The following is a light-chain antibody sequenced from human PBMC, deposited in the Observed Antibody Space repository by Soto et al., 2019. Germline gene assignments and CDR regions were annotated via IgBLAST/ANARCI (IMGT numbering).Light chain of an antibody. CDR1: QSVSRH. CDR2: DAS. J-gene: IGKJ5*01. V-gene: IGKV3-11*01. Sequence: IVLTQSPATLSLSPGERATLSCRASQSVSRHLAWYQQKPGQAPRFLIYDASNRATGIPARFSGSVSGTDRTITISSLEKEDASVYFCQQYTGPTTTFGQGTRLEIK. CDR3: QQYTGPTTT.